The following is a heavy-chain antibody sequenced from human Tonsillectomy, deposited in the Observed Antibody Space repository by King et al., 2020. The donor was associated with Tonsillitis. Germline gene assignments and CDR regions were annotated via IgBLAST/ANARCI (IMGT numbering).Heavy chain of an antibody. CDR3: ARAPRGYYYDSSGYYPRVGYFDL. CDR1: GDIVSSNSAA. V-gene: IGHV6-1*01. D-gene: IGHD3-22*01. Sequence: VQLQQSGPGLVKPSQTLSLNCAISGDIVSSNSAAWNWIRQSPSRGLEWLGRTYYRSKWYNDYAVSVKSRITINPDTSKNQFSLQLNSVTPEDTAVYYCARAPRGYYYDSSGYYPRVGYFDLWGRGTLVTVSS. CDR2: TYYRSKWYN. J-gene: IGHJ2*01.